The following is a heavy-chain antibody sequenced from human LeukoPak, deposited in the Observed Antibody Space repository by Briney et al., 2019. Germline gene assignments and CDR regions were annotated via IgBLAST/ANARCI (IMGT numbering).Heavy chain of an antibody. Sequence: GGSLRLSCAASGFTFSSYSINWVRKAPGKGLEWVSYISSSSSTIYYADSVKGRFTISRDNAKNSLYLQMNSLRAEDTAVYYCASSLTGGYSYGNDAFDIWGQGTMVTVSS. CDR3: ASSLTGGYSYGNDAFDI. J-gene: IGHJ3*02. CDR1: GFTFSSYS. D-gene: IGHD5-18*01. CDR2: ISSSSSTI. V-gene: IGHV3-48*04.